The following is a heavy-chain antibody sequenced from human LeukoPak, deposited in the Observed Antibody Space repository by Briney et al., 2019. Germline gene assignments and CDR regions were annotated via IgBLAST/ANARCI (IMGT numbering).Heavy chain of an antibody. D-gene: IGHD6-19*01. CDR1: GFTFSSYW. CDR2: IKQDGSEK. V-gene: IGHV3-7*01. Sequence: PGGSLRLSCAASGFTFSSYWMSWVRQAPGKGLEWVANIKQDGSEKYYVDSVKGRFTISRDNAKNSQYLQMNSLRAEDTAVYYCARDLIAVAGTGRAFDYWGQGTLVTVSS. CDR3: ARDLIAVAGTGRAFDY. J-gene: IGHJ4*02.